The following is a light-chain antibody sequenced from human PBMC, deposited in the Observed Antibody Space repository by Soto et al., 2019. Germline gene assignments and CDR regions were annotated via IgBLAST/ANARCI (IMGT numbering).Light chain of an antibody. V-gene: IGLV2-11*01. CDR1: NSDVGDYSY. CDR2: DVT. Sequence: QSALTQPRSVSGSPGQSVTISCTGTNSDVGDYSYVSWYQQHPGKAPKLLIYDVTKRPSGVPDRFSGPKSGNTASLTISGLQGEDEADYFCCSYTGRYIWVFGGGTKLTVL. CDR3: CSYTGRYIWV. J-gene: IGLJ2*01.